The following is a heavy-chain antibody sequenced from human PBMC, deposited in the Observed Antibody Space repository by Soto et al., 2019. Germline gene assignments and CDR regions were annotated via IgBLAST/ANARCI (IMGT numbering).Heavy chain of an antibody. CDR1: GGTFSNDA. CDR2: IIPIFGTT. D-gene: IGHD3-10*01. CDR3: ATGLRTGNYGMDV. Sequence: QGQLVQAGAEVKKPGSSVRISCRASGGTFSNDAVSWVRQAPGQGLQWIGAIIPIFGTTYHAQKFQGRLTITADESTATAYMELRSVTSEDAAVYYCATGLRTGNYGMDVWGQGTAVTVSS. V-gene: IGHV1-69*01. J-gene: IGHJ6*02.